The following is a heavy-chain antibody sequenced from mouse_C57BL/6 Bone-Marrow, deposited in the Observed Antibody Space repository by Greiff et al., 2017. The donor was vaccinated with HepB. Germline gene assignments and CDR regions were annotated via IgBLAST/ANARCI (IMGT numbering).Heavy chain of an antibody. Sequence: EVKVVESGGDLVKPGGSLKLSCAASGFTFSSYGMSWVRQTPDKRLEWVATISSGGSYTYYPDSVKGRFTLSRDHAKNTLYLQMSSLKSEDTAMYYCARQARYYGSSYAAMDYWGQGTSVTVSS. D-gene: IGHD1-1*01. J-gene: IGHJ4*01. CDR3: ARQARYYGSSYAAMDY. CDR2: ISSGGSYT. V-gene: IGHV5-6*01. CDR1: GFTFSSYG.